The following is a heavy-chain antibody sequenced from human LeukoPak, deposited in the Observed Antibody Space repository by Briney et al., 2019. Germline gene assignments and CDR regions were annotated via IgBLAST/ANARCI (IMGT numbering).Heavy chain of an antibody. V-gene: IGHV4-61*10. CDR2: VYYSGST. Sequence: SETLSLTCTVSGGSISSGSYYWSWIRQPAGKGLEWIGYVYYSGSTNYNPSLKSRVTISVDTSKNQFSLKLSSVTAADTAVYYCARAGSRFDYWGQGTLVTVSS. CDR3: ARAGSRFDY. D-gene: IGHD7-27*01. CDR1: GGSISSGSYY. J-gene: IGHJ4*02.